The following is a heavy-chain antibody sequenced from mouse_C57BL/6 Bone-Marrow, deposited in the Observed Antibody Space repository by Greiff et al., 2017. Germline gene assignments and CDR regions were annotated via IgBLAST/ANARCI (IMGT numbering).Heavy chain of an antibody. CDR3: ARSYYDCGGGSFDY. CDR2: FTMYSDAT. Sequence: LKESGAELVRPGSSVKLSCKDSYFAFMASAMHWVKQRPGHGLEWIGSFTMYSDATEYSENFKGKATLTANTSSITAYMELSSLTSEDSAVYYCARSYYDCGGGSFDYWGQGTTLTVSS. V-gene: IGHV1-49*01. D-gene: IGHD2-4*01. CDR1: YFAFMASA. J-gene: IGHJ2*01.